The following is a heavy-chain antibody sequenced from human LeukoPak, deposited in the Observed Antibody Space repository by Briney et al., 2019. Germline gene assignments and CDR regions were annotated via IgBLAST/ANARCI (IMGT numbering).Heavy chain of an antibody. V-gene: IGHV3-7*01. CDR2: IKQDGSEK. Sequence: PGGSLRLSCAASGFTFSSYWMSWVRQAPGKGLEWVANIKQDGSEKYYVDSVKGRFTISRDNAKNSLYLQMNSLRAEDTAVYYCTTIYGSGTLNYWGQGTLVTVSS. J-gene: IGHJ4*02. CDR3: TTIYGSGTLNY. CDR1: GFTFSSYW. D-gene: IGHD3-10*01.